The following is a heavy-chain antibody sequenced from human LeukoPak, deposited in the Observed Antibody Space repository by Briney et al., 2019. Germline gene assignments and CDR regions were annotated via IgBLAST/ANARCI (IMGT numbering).Heavy chain of an antibody. CDR2: IRSKANSYAT. CDR3: TRRDTAMVNFDY. V-gene: IGHV3-73*01. D-gene: IGHD5-18*01. Sequence: PGGSLRLSCAVSGFTFSGSAMHCVRQASGKGLEWVGRIRSKANSYATAYAASVKGRFTISRDDSKNTAYLQMNSLKTEDTAVYYCTRRDTAMVNFDYWGQGTLVTVSS. J-gene: IGHJ4*02. CDR1: GFTFSGSA.